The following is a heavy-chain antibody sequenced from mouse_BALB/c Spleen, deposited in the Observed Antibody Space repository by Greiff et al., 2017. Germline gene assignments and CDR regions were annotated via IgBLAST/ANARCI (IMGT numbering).Heavy chain of an antibody. CDR3: ARSVYYYGSSYVHAMDY. CDR1: GFTFSSFG. CDR2: ISSGSSTI. V-gene: IGHV5-17*02. D-gene: IGHD1-1*01. Sequence: EVQLVESGGGLVQPGGSRKLSCAASGFTFSSFGMHWVRQAPEKGLEWGAYISSGSSTIYYADTVKGRFTISRDNPKNTLFLQMTSLRSEDTAMYYCARSVYYYGSSYVHAMDYWGQGTSVTVSS. J-gene: IGHJ4*01.